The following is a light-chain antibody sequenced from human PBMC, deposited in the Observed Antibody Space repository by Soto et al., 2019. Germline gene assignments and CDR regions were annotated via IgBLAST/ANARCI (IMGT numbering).Light chain of an antibody. V-gene: IGKV1-33*01. CDR3: QQFKSYPLT. Sequence: DIQMTQSPSSLSASVRDRFTITCQASQDISNYLNWYQQKPGKAPKLLIYDASTLQSGVPSRFSGSGSGTDFTLTISSLQPEDFATYYCQQFKSYPLTFGGGTKVDIK. J-gene: IGKJ4*01. CDR1: QDISNY. CDR2: DAS.